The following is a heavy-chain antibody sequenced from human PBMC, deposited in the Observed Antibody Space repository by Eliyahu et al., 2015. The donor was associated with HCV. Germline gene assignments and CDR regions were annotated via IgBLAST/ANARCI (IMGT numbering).Heavy chain of an antibody. CDR2: XKSKTDGGTT. D-gene: IGHD3-22*01. J-gene: IGHJ1*01. Sequence: EVQLVESGGGLVXPGGSLRLSCAVSGFTFSNAYMSWVRQAPGKGLEWVGRXKSKTDGGTTDYAAPVKGRFTISGDDSENTVYLQMNSLKTEDTALYYCTTYYYDGRRFQHWGQGTLVTVSS. CDR1: GFTFSNAY. CDR3: TTYYYDGRRFQH. V-gene: IGHV3-15*01.